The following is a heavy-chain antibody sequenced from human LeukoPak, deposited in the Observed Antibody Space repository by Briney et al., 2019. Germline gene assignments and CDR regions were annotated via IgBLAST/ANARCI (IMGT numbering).Heavy chain of an antibody. J-gene: IGHJ1*01. V-gene: IGHV3-15*01. CDR3: TTGSYYDSSGYHPH. CDR1: GFTFSNAW. D-gene: IGHD3-22*01. CDR2: IKSKTDGGTT. Sequence: TGGSLRLSCAASGFTFSNAWMSWVRQAPGKGLEWVGRIKSKTDGGTTDYAAPVKGRFTISRDDSKNTLYLQMNSLKTEDTAVYYCTTGSYYDSSGYHPHWGQGTLVTVSS.